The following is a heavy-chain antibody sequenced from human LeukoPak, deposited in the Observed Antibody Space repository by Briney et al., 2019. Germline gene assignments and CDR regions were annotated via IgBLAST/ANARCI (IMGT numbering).Heavy chain of an antibody. CDR2: IYYSGST. V-gene: IGHV4-59*01. CDR1: GVSISSYY. CDR3: ASERQRYYDSSGYQNWFDP. Sequence: SETLSLTCTVSGVSISSYYWSGIRQPPGKGLEGIGYIYYSGSTNYNTSLTSRVTISVDTSKNQCSLKLSSVTAADPAVYYCASERQRYYDSSGYQNWFDPWGQGTLVTVSS. J-gene: IGHJ5*02. D-gene: IGHD3-22*01.